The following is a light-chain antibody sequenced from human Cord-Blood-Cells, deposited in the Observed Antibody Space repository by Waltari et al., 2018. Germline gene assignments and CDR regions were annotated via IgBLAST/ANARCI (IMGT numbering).Light chain of an antibody. Sequence: QPPSVSVAPGKTARITCGGNNIGSKSVHWYQQKPGQAPVLVVYGDSDRPSGIPERFSGSNSGNTATLTISRVEAGDEADYYCQVWDSSSDHVVFGGGTKLTVL. J-gene: IGLJ2*01. CDR3: QVWDSSSDHVV. CDR2: GDS. V-gene: IGLV3-21*03. CDR1: NIGSKS.